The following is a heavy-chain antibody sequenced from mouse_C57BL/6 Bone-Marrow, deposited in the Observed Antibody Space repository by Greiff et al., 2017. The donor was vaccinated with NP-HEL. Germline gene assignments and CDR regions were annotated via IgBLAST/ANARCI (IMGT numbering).Heavy chain of an antibody. Sequence: QVQLKQSGPELVKPGASVKISCKASGYAFSSSWMNWVKQRPGKGLEWIGRIYPGDGDTNYNGKFKGKATLTADKSSSTAYMQLSSLTSEDSAVYFCAKPGRPITTVVAHWYFDVWGTGTTVTVSS. CDR3: AKPGRPITTVVAHWYFDV. V-gene: IGHV1-82*01. D-gene: IGHD1-1*01. CDR1: GYAFSSSW. J-gene: IGHJ1*03. CDR2: IYPGDGDT.